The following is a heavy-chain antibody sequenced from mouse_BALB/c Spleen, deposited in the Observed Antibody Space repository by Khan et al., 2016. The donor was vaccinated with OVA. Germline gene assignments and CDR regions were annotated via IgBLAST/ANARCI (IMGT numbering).Heavy chain of an antibody. CDR3: ARGGYSVFAY. V-gene: IGHV1-81*01. CDR2: IFPGSGTP. J-gene: IGHJ3*01. D-gene: IGHD2-14*01. Sequence: QVQLQQSGPELVKPGASLKVSCKASGYTFTDYVIGWVRQRTSQGLEWIGDIFPGSGTPYYNENFKDKATLTAEKSSHTANMQLSSLTSEDSAVYFVARGGYSVFAYWGQGTLVTVSA. CDR1: GYTFTDYV.